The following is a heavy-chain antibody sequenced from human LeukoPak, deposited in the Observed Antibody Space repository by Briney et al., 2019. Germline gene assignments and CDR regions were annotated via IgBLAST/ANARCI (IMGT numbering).Heavy chain of an antibody. Sequence: PGGSLRLSCAASGFTFSSYDMHWVRQATGKGLEWVSAIGTAGDTYYPGSVKGRFTISRDNSKNTLYLQMNSLRAEDTAVYYCARENTRAFDYWGQGTLVTVSS. D-gene: IGHD2/OR15-2a*01. J-gene: IGHJ4*02. CDR1: GFTFSSYD. V-gene: IGHV3-13*01. CDR3: ARENTRAFDY. CDR2: IGTAGDT.